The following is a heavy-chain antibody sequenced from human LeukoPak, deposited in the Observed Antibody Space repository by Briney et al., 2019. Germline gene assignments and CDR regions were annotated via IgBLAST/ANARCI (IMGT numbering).Heavy chain of an antibody. D-gene: IGHD3-9*01. CDR2: INWNGGST. CDR1: GFTFDDYG. CDR3: ARHYDILTGYYKGYFDY. V-gene: IGHV3-20*04. Sequence: GGSLRLSCAAFGFTFDDYGMSWVRQAPGKGLEWVSGINWNGGSTGYADSVKGRFTISRDNAKNSLYLQMNSLRAEDTALYYCARHYDILTGYYKGYFDYWGQGTLVTVSS. J-gene: IGHJ4*02.